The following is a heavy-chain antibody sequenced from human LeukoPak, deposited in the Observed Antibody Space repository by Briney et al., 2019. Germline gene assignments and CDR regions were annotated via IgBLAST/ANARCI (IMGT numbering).Heavy chain of an antibody. J-gene: IGHJ4*02. Sequence: SGGSLRLSCAASGFTFSSYSMNWVRQAPGKGLEWVSSISSSSSYIYYADSVKGRFTISRDNAKNSLYLQMNSLRAEDTAVYYCARDYRAVREYYFDYWGQGTLVTVSS. CDR2: ISSSSSYI. CDR1: GFTFSSYS. V-gene: IGHV3-21*01. D-gene: IGHD3-10*01. CDR3: ARDYRAVREYYFDY.